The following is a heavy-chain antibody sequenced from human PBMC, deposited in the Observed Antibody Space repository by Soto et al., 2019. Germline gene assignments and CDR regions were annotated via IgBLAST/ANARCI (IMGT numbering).Heavy chain of an antibody. CDR1: GGSISSYY. D-gene: IGHD6-19*01. J-gene: IGHJ4*02. V-gene: IGHV4-59*01. CDR3: ARDRGAVAAFLDY. CDR2: IYYSGST. Sequence: SETLSLTCTVSGGSISSYYWSWIRQPPGKGLEWIGYIYYSGSTNYNPSLKSRVTISVDTSKNQFSLKLSSVTAADTAVYYCARDRGAVAAFLDYWGQGTLVTVSS.